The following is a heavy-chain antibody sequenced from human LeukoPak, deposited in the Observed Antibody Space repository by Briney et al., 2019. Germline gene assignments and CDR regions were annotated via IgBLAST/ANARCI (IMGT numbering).Heavy chain of an antibody. CDR3: AREGWDLNALDI. D-gene: IGHD1-26*01. V-gene: IGHV3-30*04. Sequence: GGSLRLSCAASGFTFSSYVMHWVRQAPGKGLEWVAFILYDGSNKDYADSVKGRFTISRDNSKNTLYLQMSSLRAEDTAIYYCAREGWDLNALDIWGQGTMVTVSP. J-gene: IGHJ3*02. CDR2: ILYDGSNK. CDR1: GFTFSSYV.